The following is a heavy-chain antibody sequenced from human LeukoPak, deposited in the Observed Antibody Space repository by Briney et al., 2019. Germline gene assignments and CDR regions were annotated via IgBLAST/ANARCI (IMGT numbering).Heavy chain of an antibody. D-gene: IGHD6-19*01. Sequence: ASVKVSCKASGYTFTNYNIHWVRQASGHGLEWMGGMNPNSGNTDSTQKCQGKLSMTRDTSVSTAYMELTSLRSDDTAVYYCARRVADHFDYWGQGTLVTVSS. J-gene: IGHJ4*02. CDR2: MNPNSGNT. CDR3: ARRVADHFDY. V-gene: IGHV1-8*01. CDR1: GYTFTNYN.